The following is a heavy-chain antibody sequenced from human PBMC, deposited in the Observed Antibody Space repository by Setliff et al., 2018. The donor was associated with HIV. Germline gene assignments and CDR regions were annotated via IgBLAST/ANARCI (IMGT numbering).Heavy chain of an antibody. J-gene: IGHJ4*02. V-gene: IGHV4-34*01. CDR1: GGSFSDYY. CDR2: IHHSGST. CDR3: ARGRITMVRGVIMGLDY. Sequence: SETLSLTCTIYGGSFSDYYWSWIRQPPGKGLEWIGEIHHSGSTNYNPSLKSRVTISVDTSKNQFSLKVSSVTAADTAVYFCARGRITMVRGVIMGLDYWGQGTLVTVSS. D-gene: IGHD3-10*01.